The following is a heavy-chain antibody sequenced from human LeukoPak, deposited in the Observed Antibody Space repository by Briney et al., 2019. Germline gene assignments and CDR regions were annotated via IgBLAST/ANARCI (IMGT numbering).Heavy chain of an antibody. CDR3: AKMYSSSSETDY. CDR2: ISSSGSTI. D-gene: IGHD6-6*01. V-gene: IGHV3-48*03. Sequence: PGGSLRLSCAASGFTFSSYEMNWVRQAPGKGLEWVSYISSSGSTIYYADSVKGRFTISRDNSKNTLYLQMNSLRAEDTAVYYCAKMYSSSSETDYWGQGTLVTVSS. CDR1: GFTFSSYE. J-gene: IGHJ4*02.